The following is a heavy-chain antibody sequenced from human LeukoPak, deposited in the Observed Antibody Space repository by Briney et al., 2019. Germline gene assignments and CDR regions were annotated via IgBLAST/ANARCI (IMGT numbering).Heavy chain of an antibody. CDR3: ARLNGRTGTTGH. J-gene: IGHJ4*02. V-gene: IGHV5-51*01. CDR1: GSIFTSYC. D-gene: IGHD1-14*01. CDR2: IYPGYSET. Sequence: GESPKTSCDCSGSIFTSYCIGGGRQLPGKGLEGMGIIYPGYSETRYSPSFQGQVSISAHKSISTDYLQWSSLKASDTAMYYCARLNGRTGTTGHWGQGGLVGVCS.